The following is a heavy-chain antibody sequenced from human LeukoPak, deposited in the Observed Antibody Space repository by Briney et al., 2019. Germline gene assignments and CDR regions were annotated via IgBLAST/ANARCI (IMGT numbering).Heavy chain of an antibody. D-gene: IGHD7-27*01. CDR1: GFTVSSNY. Sequence: GGSLRLSCAASGFTVSSNYMSWVRQAPGKGLEWVSIIYSGGTTYYADSVKGRSTISRDNSKNTLFLQMNNLRAEDTAVYYCAREWGFDYWGQGTLVSVSS. CDR3: AREWGFDY. V-gene: IGHV3-53*01. J-gene: IGHJ4*02. CDR2: IYSGGTT.